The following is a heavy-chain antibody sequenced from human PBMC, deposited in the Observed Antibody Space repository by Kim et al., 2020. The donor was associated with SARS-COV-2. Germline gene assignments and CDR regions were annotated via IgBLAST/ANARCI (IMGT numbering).Heavy chain of an antibody. V-gene: IGHV4-34*01. Sequence: SETLSLTCAVHGGSLSGSYWSWIRQPPGKGLEWIGESNHLGGTNYNPSLTSRVTISVDTSNDQFSLRLSSVTAADTAVDYCAGLGGDPQMGDNWFDPLG. CDR1: GGSLSGSY. CDR2: SNHLGGT. D-gene: IGHD2-21*02. CDR3: AGLGGDPQMGDNWFDP. J-gene: IGHJ5*02.